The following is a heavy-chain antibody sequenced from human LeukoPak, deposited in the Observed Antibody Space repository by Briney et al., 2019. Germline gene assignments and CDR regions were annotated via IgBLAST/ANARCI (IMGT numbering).Heavy chain of an antibody. Sequence: ASVKVSCKASGYTFINYGFTWVRQAPGQGLEWMGWISAYNGNTNYAQKLQGRVTMTTDTSTSTAYMELRSLRSDDTAVYYCARSIAALYYFDYWGQGTLVTVSS. J-gene: IGHJ4*02. V-gene: IGHV1-18*04. CDR3: ARSIAALYYFDY. CDR2: ISAYNGNT. CDR1: GYTFINYG. D-gene: IGHD6-6*01.